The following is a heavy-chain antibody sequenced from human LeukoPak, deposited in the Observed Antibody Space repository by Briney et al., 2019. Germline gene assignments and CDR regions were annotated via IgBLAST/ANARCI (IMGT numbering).Heavy chain of an antibody. CDR3: VREARGYHYTYFDY. D-gene: IGHD5-18*01. CDR2: IASGFQI. V-gene: IGHV3-13*01. Sequence: GGSLRLSCTASGFTLGSHDMHWVRQTTGEGLQWVAAIASGFQIFYTGSVKGRFTVSREDAKKSLYLQMNSLRAGDTAVYYCVREARGYHYTYFDYWGQGTLVTVSS. CDR1: GFTLGSHD. J-gene: IGHJ4*02.